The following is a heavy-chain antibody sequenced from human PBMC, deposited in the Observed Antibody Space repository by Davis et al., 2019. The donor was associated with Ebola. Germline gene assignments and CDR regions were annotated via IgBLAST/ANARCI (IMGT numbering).Heavy chain of an antibody. CDR1: GGSISSYY. CDR2: IYYSGST. J-gene: IGHJ6*02. Sequence: PGGSLRLSCTVSGGSISSYYWSWIRQPPGKGLEWIGYIYYSGSTNYNPSLKSRVTISVDTSKNQFSLKLSSVTAADTAVYYCARAGPGVVTNYGMDVWGQGTTVTVSS. V-gene: IGHV4-59*01. CDR3: ARAGPGVVTNYGMDV. D-gene: IGHD3-3*01.